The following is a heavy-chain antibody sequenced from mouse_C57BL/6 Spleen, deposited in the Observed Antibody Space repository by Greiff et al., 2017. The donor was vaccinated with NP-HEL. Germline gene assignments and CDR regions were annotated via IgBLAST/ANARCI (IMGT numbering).Heavy chain of an antibody. D-gene: IGHD2-4*01. Sequence: QVHVKQPGAELVKPGASVKLSCKASGYTFTSYWMHWVKQRPGQGLEWIGMIHPNSGSTNYNEKFKSKATLTVDKSSSTAYMQLSSLTSEDSAVYYCASSYDSFAYWGQGTLVTVSA. CDR1: GYTFTSYW. CDR2: IHPNSGST. CDR3: ASSYDSFAY. V-gene: IGHV1-64*01. J-gene: IGHJ3*01.